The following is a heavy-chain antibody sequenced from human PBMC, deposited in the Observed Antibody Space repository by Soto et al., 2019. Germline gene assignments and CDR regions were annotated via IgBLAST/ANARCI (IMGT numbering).Heavy chain of an antibody. CDR2: INPYSGDT. V-gene: IGHV1-2*04. J-gene: IGHJ6*02. CDR1: GYSFTGYY. Sequence: ASVKVSCKASASGYSFTGYYMHWVRRAPGQGLEWMGWINPYSGDTKYAQKFQGWVAMTRDTSISTAYMELTRLRSDDTAVYYCARDKGIGVRYYGMDVWG. D-gene: IGHD6-19*01. CDR3: ARDKGIGVRYYGMDV.